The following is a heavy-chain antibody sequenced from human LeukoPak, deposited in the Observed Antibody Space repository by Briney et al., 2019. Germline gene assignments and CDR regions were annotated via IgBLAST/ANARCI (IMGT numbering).Heavy chain of an antibody. CDR1: GFTFSSSA. CDR3: ATAQREYYYDSSGIMGN. V-gene: IGHV3-23*01. CDR2: ISGSGGST. D-gene: IGHD3-22*01. Sequence: GGSLRLSCAACGFTFSSSAMSWVRQAPGKGLEWVSSISGSGGSTYYADSVKGRFTISRDNSKNTLYLQMDSLRAEDTAVYYCATAQREYYYDSSGIMGNWGQGTLVTVSS. J-gene: IGHJ4*02.